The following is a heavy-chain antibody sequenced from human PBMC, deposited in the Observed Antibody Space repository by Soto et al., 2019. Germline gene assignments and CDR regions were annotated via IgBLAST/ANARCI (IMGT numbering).Heavy chain of an antibody. D-gene: IGHD2-21*02. Sequence: EVQLVESGGGLVQPGGSLRLSCAASGFTFSSYWMHWVRQAPGKGLVWVSRINSDGSSTSYADSVKGRFTISRDNAKNTLYRQLDSLRAEDTAVYYCARPRPDCGGDCPVSWGQGTLVTVSS. CDR1: GFTFSSYW. V-gene: IGHV3-74*01. J-gene: IGHJ5*02. CDR3: ARPRPDCGGDCPVS. CDR2: INSDGSST.